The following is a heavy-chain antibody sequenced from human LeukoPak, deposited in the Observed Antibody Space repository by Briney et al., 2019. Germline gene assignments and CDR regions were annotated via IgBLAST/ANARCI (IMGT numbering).Heavy chain of an antibody. V-gene: IGHV4-4*07. CDR2: IYTSGST. CDR1: GGSISSYY. D-gene: IGHD2-2*01. Sequence: PSETLSLTCTVSGGSISSYYWSWIRQPAGKGLEWIGRIYTSGSTNYNPSLKSRVTMSVDTSKNQFSLKLSSVTAADTAVYYCARVKSDSHYCSSTSCRPPDYYYYYMDVWGKGTTVTISS. CDR3: ARVKSDSHYCSSTSCRPPDYYYYYMDV. J-gene: IGHJ6*03.